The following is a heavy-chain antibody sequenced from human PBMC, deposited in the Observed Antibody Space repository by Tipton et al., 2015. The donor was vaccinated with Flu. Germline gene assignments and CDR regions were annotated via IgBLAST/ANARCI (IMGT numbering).Heavy chain of an antibody. J-gene: IGHJ4*02. CDR2: FYHSGRT. CDR3: ARAPTTAVAYI. D-gene: IGHD6-19*01. V-gene: IGHV4-38-2*01. Sequence: LRLSCAVSGYSISSGYSWGWIRQPPGKGLEWIGSFYHSGRTYYNPSLKSRVTISVDTSKNQFSLKLSSVTAADTAVYYCARAPTTAVAYIWGQGTLVTVSS. CDR1: GYSISSGYS.